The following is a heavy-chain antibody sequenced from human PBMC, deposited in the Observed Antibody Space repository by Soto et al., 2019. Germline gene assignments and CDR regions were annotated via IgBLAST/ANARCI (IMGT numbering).Heavy chain of an antibody. Sequence: PGGSLRLSCAASGFTFSSYWMHWVRQAPGKGLVWVSRINSDGSSTSYADSVKGRFTISRDNAKNTLYLQMNSLRAEDTAVYYCARDRMAFIAVAGFDYWGQGTLVTSPQ. CDR3: ARDRMAFIAVAGFDY. CDR2: INSDGSST. CDR1: GFTFSSYW. V-gene: IGHV3-74*01. J-gene: IGHJ4*02. D-gene: IGHD6-19*01.